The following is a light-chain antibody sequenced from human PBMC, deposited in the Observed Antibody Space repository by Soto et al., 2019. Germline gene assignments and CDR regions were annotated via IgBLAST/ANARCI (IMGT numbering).Light chain of an antibody. CDR3: QQYYSTPST. Sequence: LTQSPGTLSLSPGEGATLSCRTSQRVDNNFVAWYQQKPGQAPRLLIYGASTRATGIPDRFSGSGSGTDFTLTITSLQAQDVAVYYCQQYYSTPSTFGQGTRLEIK. CDR1: QRVDNNF. V-gene: IGKV3-20*01. CDR2: GAS. J-gene: IGKJ5*01.